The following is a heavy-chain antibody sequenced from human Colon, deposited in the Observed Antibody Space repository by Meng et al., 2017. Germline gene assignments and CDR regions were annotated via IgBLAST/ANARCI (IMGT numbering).Heavy chain of an antibody. CDR3: ARSLRYDYGWV. V-gene: IGHV3-74*01. J-gene: IGHJ4*02. Sequence: VQLVESGGGLVQPGESLRLSCAASGFTFSSHRMHWVRQVPGKGLEWVSRIDSDGTSISYTDSVKGRCSISRDNAKNTLSLEMNSLRAEDTAVYYCARSLRYDYGWVWGQGTLVTVSS. CDR2: IDSDGTSI. CDR1: GFTFSSHR. D-gene: IGHD3-10*01.